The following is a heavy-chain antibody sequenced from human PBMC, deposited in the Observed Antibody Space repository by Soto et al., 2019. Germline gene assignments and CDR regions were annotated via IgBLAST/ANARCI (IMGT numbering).Heavy chain of an antibody. CDR3: ARDTIFGVVNLDY. CDR1: GYSFTSYG. J-gene: IGHJ4*02. D-gene: IGHD3-3*01. Sequence: ASVKVSCKASGYSFTSYGITWVRQAPGQGLEWMGWISAYNGNTKYTKRLQGRVTMTTDTSTSTAYMELRSLRSDDTAVYYCARDTIFGVVNLDYWGQGTLVTVS. V-gene: IGHV1-18*01. CDR2: ISAYNGNT.